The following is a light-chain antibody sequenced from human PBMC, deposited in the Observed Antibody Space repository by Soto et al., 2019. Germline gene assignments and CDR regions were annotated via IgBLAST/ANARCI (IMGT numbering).Light chain of an antibody. Sequence: EFVFTPSAFTVYWSPGQSTTLSCLASQSVRSSYLAWYQQKPGQAPRLLIYDASTRATGIPDRFSGGGSGTEFTLTISSLQSEDFVVYYCQQYNSWPPITFGQGTRLEIK. CDR1: QSVRSSY. CDR2: DAS. J-gene: IGKJ5*01. V-gene: IGKV3-15*01. CDR3: QQYNSWPPIT.